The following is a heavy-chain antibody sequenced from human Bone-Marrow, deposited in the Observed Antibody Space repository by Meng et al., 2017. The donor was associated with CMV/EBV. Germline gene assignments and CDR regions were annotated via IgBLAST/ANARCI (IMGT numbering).Heavy chain of an antibody. CDR3: ARDLDSGIAVAGFDY. D-gene: IGHD6-19*01. V-gene: IGHV3-23*01. CDR2: ISGSGGSA. Sequence: RWVRQATGKGLEGGESISGSGGSANNEDSVKGRFTISRDNSKNTLYLQMNSLRAEDTAVYYCARDLDSGIAVAGFDYWGQGTLVTVSS. J-gene: IGHJ4*02.